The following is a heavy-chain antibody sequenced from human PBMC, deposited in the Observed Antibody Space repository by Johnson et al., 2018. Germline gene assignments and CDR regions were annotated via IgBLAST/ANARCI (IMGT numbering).Heavy chain of an antibody. V-gene: IGHV3-23*04. CDR2: ISNNGGTT. D-gene: IGHD3-10*01. CDR3: AKRHYYGSGSYDI. CDR1: GFTFSNYA. J-gene: IGHJ3*02. Sequence: VQLVESGGGLVQPGGSLRLSCAASGFTFSNYAMSWVRQAPGKGLEWVSTISNNGGTTYDADSVKGRFTISRDNSKNTLYLQMNSLRAEDTAVYYCAKRHYYGSGSYDIWGQGTMVTVSS.